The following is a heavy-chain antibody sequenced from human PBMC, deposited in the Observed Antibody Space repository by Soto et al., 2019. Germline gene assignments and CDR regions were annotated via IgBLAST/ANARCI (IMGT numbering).Heavy chain of an antibody. CDR3: ASTDSSGYYFVY. J-gene: IGHJ4*02. Sequence: QVQLQESGPGLVKPSQTLSLTCTVSGDFISSGGYYWSWIRQLPGKGLEWIGYIYSSGSTYYNPSLKSRMSISVDTSKNEFSLKISSVPGAATGVYFCASTDSSGYYFVYWGQGTLVTGFS. CDR2: IYSSGST. CDR1: GDFISSGGYY. D-gene: IGHD3-22*01. V-gene: IGHV4-31*03.